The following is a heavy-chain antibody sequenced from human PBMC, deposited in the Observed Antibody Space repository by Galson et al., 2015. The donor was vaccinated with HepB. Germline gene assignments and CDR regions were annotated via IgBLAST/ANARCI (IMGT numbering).Heavy chain of an antibody. V-gene: IGHV3-30-3*01. CDR1: GFTFSSYA. Sequence: SLRLSCAASGFTFSSYAMHWVRQAPGEGLEWVAVISYDGNSEYYADSVKGRFTISRVNSKNTLYLQMNSLRGEDTAVYYCARDRSTYYYYGMDVWGQGTTVTVSS. CDR2: ISYDGNSE. J-gene: IGHJ6*02. CDR3: ARDRSTYYYYGMDV.